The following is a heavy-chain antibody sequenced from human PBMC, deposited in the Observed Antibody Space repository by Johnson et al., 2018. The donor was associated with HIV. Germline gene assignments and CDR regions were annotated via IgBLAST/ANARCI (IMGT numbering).Heavy chain of an antibody. CDR1: GFTFSRHG. D-gene: IGHD6-25*01. J-gene: IGHJ3*02. V-gene: IGHV3-30*02. CDR3: ARDEMQRRYALTAFDI. CDR2: IRYDGSNK. Sequence: QEQLVESGGGVVQPGGSLRLSCAASGFTFSRHGMHWVRQAPGKGLEWVAFIRYDGSNKYYGDSVKGRFTISRDNAKNSVYLQMNGLRAEDTALYYCARDEMQRRYALTAFDIWGQGTMVTVSS.